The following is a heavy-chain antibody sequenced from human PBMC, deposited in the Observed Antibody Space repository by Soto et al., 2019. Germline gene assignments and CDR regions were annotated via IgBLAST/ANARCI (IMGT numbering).Heavy chain of an antibody. CDR3: ARVGGVGAPPGTDF. CDR1: GGTFSIFA. CDR2: VIPILGQA. D-gene: IGHD1-26*01. Sequence: QAHLVQSGAELKRPGSSVRLSCKASGGTFSIFAINWVRLAPGQGFEWMGGVIPILGQAYYAPNLQGRVTITADDSPRTAHMELNRLTSADTAVYFCARVGGVGAPPGTDFWGQGTLVTVSS. V-gene: IGHV1-69*12. J-gene: IGHJ4*02.